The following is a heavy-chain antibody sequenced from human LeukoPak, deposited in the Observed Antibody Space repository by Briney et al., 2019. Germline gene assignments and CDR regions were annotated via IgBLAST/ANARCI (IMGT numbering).Heavy chain of an antibody. V-gene: IGHV3-23*01. CDR3: ARDAYYDFWSGYYTY. D-gene: IGHD3-3*01. Sequence: GGSLRLSCAASGFTFSSYAMSWVRQAPGKGLEWVSAISGSGGSTYYADSVKGRFTISRDNSKNTLCLQMNSLRAEDTAVYYCARDAYYDFWSGYYTYWGQGTLVTVSS. CDR2: ISGSGGST. CDR1: GFTFSSYA. J-gene: IGHJ4*02.